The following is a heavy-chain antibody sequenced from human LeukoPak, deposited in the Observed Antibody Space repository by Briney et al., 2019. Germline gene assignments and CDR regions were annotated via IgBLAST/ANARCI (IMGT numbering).Heavy chain of an antibody. Sequence: SETLSLTCTVSGGSISSGGYYWRWIRQHPGRGLEWIVYICYSGSTYYNPSLKSRVTISVDTSKNQFSLKLSSVTAADTAVYYCARGSGIEGATTPSEDPLFDYWGQGTLVTVSS. D-gene: IGHD1-26*01. CDR1: GGSISSGGYY. V-gene: IGHV4-31*03. J-gene: IGHJ4*02. CDR2: ICYSGST. CDR3: ARGSGIEGATTPSEDPLFDY.